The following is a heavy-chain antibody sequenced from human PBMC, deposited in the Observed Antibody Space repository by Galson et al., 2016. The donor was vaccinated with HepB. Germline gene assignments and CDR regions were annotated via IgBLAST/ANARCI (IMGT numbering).Heavy chain of an antibody. J-gene: IGHJ4*02. D-gene: IGHD6-19*01. CDR2: INSDGSST. CDR3: AREGHYSAWFVIDY. Sequence: SLRLSCAASGFTFRSYWMHWVRQGPGKGLVWVSRINSDGSSTRYADSVKGRFTISRDNSKNTLYLQMNSLRAEDTAVYYCAREGHYSAWFVIDYWGQGTLVTVSA. CDR1: GFTFRSYW. V-gene: IGHV3-74*01.